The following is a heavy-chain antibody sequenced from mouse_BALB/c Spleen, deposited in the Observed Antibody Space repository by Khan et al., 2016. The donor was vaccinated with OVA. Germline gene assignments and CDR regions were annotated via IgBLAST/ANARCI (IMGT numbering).Heavy chain of an antibody. Sequence: QVTLKESGPGILQPSQTLSLTCSFSGFSLSTSGMGVSWIRQPSGKGLEWLAHIYWDDDKRYNPSLKSRLTISKDTSRNQVFLKITSVDTADTATYYSARSPIYYGSSPYAMDYWGQGTSVTVSS. J-gene: IGHJ4*01. CDR3: ARSPIYYGSSPYAMDY. CDR2: IYWDDDK. V-gene: IGHV8-12*01. CDR1: GFSLSTSGMG. D-gene: IGHD1-1*01.